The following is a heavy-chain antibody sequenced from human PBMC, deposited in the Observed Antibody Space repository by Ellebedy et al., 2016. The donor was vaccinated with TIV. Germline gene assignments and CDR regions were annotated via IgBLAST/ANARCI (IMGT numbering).Heavy chain of an antibody. V-gene: IGHV1-18*04. CDR3: ARVIGVLDCDGAICSPPPPLDY. D-gene: IGHD2-21*01. CDR2: ISAYNGNT. CDR1: GYTFTSFG. Sequence: ASVKVSCKASGYTFTSFGISWLRQAPGQGLEWMGWISAYNGNTKYAQKVQGRVTMTTDTPTNTGYMELRSLISDDTAVYYCARVIGVLDCDGAICSPPPPLDYWGQGTLVTVSS. J-gene: IGHJ4*02.